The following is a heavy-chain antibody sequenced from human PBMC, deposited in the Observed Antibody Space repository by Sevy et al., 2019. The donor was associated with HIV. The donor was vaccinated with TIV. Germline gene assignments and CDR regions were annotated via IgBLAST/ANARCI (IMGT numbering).Heavy chain of an antibody. CDR2: IYYDGHI. J-gene: IGHJ4*02. CDR3: AGENAWGRGYS. CDR1: GGSITSLY. V-gene: IGHV4-59*08. Sequence: SETLSLTCTVSGGSITSLYWNWIRQPPGKGLEWIANIYYDGHINYNPSLKSRVTLSLDTSKNQFSLRLSSVTAADTAMYYCAGENAWGRGYSWGQGTLVIVSS. D-gene: IGHD1-26*01.